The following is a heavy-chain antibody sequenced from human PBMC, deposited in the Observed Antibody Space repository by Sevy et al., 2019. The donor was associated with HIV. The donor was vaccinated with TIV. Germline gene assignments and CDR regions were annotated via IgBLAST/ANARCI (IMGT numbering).Heavy chain of an antibody. CDR3: ARDSEDRPFFDRFDV. CDR2: INPKTGCT. D-gene: IGHD3-3*02. CDR1: GYTFSDYW. Sequence: ASVKVSCKSSGYTFSDYWMHWVRQAPGQGLEWMAWINPKTGCTGYAQKFQGRVTTTRDTSISTVYLELISLRSDDTAVYYCARDSEDRPFFDRFDVWGLGTMVTVSS. V-gene: IGHV1-2*02. J-gene: IGHJ3*01.